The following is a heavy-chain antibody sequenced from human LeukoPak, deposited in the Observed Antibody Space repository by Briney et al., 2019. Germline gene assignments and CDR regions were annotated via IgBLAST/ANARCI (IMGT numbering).Heavy chain of an antibody. J-gene: IGHJ4*02. D-gene: IGHD1-1*01. CDR1: GGSITNYY. V-gene: IGHV4-59*01. Sequence: SETLSLTCTVSGGSITNYYWSWIRQPPGKGLEWIGYIYYSGSTNYNPSLKSRVTLSVDTSRNQFSLSLRSMTAADAAVYYCARTEPSGTTSHWGQGTLVTVSS. CDR3: ARTEPSGTTSH. CDR2: IYYSGST.